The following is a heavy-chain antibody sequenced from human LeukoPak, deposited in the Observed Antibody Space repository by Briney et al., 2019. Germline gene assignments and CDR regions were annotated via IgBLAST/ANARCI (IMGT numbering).Heavy chain of an antibody. CDR2: ISSSSSYI. V-gene: IGHV3-21*01. CDR3: GSDGGYSSSPGWFDP. D-gene: IGHD6-6*01. J-gene: IGHJ5*02. Sequence: GGSLRLSCAASGFTFSSYSMNWVRQAPGKGLEWVSSISSSSSYIYYADSVKGRFTISRDNAKNSLYLQMNSLRAEDTAVYYCGSDGGYSSSPGWFDPWGQGTLVTVSS. CDR1: GFTFSSYS.